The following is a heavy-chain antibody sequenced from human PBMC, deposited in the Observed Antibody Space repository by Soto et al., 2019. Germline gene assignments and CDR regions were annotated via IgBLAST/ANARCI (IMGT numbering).Heavy chain of an antibody. Sequence: SCSASGFTFNHYAMSWVRQAPGKGLEWVSIIIANGGTFYADSVKGRFTISRDNSKNTVYLQMSSLRVEDTAIYYCAKDYTVAADPSSVILFDYWGREPWSPSPQ. CDR1: GFTFNHYA. V-gene: IGHV3-23*01. CDR2: IIANGGT. D-gene: IGHD2-15*01. CDR3: AKDYTVAADPSSVILFDY. J-gene: IGHJ4*02.